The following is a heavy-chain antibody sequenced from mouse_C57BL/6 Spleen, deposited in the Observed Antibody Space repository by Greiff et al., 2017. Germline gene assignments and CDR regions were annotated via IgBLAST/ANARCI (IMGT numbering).Heavy chain of an antibody. D-gene: IGHD1-1*01. J-gene: IGHJ4*01. CDR2: IDPNSGGT. V-gene: IGHV1-72*01. Sequence: GLEWIGRIDPNSGGTKYNEKFKSKATLTVDKPSSTAYMQLSSLTSEDSAVYYCARGPTVVAGAMDYWGQGTSVTVSS. CDR3: ARGPTVVAGAMDY.